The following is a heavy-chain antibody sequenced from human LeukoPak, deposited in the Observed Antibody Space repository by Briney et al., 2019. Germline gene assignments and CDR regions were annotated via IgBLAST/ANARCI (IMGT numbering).Heavy chain of an antibody. CDR3: ARPTNDYGGFDI. J-gene: IGHJ3*02. D-gene: IGHD4-23*01. V-gene: IGHV3-53*04. CDR1: GFTVSSNY. CDR2: IYSGGST. Sequence: PGGSLRLSCAASGFTVSSNYMSWVRQAPGKGLEWVSVIYSGGSTYYADSVKGRFTISRYNSKNTLYLQMNSLRAEDTAVYYCARPTNDYGGFDIWGQGTMVTVSS.